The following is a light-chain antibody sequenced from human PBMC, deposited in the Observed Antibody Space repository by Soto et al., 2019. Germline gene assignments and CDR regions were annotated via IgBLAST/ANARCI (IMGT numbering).Light chain of an antibody. CDR1: RSAVGGYNY. V-gene: IGLV2-14*01. CDR2: DVS. J-gene: IGLJ2*01. Sequence: QSALTQPASVSGSLGRPITISCPGTRSAVGGYNYVSWYQQHPGKAPKLMIYDVSNRPSGVSNRFSGSKSGNTASLTISGLQAEDEADYYCSSYTSSSTLVVFGGGTKLTVL. CDR3: SSYTSSSTLVV.